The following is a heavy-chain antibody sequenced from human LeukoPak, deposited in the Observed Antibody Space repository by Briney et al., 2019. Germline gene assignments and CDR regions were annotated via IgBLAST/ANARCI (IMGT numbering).Heavy chain of an antibody. D-gene: IGHD5-12*01. V-gene: IGHV1-69*04. J-gene: IGHJ4*02. CDR1: VGTFNNYA. CDR2: VVPMFGIR. Sequence: SVKVSCKTSVGTFNNYAISWGTQAPGQGLEWMGRVVPMFGIRNYPQTFRGRVNITADKATNTVYMELRNLRAEDTAIYYCATEPSRSYSFDHLDFWGLGTPVTVSS. CDR3: ATEPSRSYSFDHLDF.